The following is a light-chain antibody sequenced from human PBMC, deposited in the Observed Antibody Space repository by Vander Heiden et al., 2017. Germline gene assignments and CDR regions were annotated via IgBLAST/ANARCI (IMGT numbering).Light chain of an antibody. CDR1: TGPVTRNHY. CDR3: SLAYGGERPV. V-gene: IGLV7-46*01. CDR2: GTS. Sequence: QAVVTQEPSLTVSPGGTVPLPCGTSTGPVTRNHYPYWFQQKPGQAPRILIYGTSNKPAWTPARFSGSLLGGKAALTLSGAQPEDEAEYYCSLAYGGERPVFGGGTKLTVL. J-gene: IGLJ2*01.